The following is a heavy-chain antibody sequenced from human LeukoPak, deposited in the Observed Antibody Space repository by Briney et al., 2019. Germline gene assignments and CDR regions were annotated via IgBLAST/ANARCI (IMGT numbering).Heavy chain of an antibody. D-gene: IGHD1/OR15-1a*01. CDR3: ASVCGRVTATGATFDP. J-gene: IGHJ5*02. Sequence: AESLSLTCAVSGGSVSTNYRSWVRQPPGKGLEWTGYIHYSGSTNYNPSLKSRVPISVDTSKNQFSLKLSSVTAAETAVYYGASVCGRVTATGATFDPWGQGTLVTVSS. V-gene: IGHV4-59*02. CDR2: IHYSGST. CDR1: GGSVSTNY.